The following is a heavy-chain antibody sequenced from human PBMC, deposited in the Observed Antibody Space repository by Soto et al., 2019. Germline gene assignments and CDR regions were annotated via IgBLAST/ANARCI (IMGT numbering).Heavy chain of an antibody. CDR2: IYYSGST. D-gene: IGHD1-7*01. J-gene: IGHJ5*02. V-gene: IGHV4-39*01. CDR3: ARHSYNWNYDSGWFDP. CDR1: GGSISSSSYY. Sequence: SETLSLTCTVSGGSISSSSYYWGWIRQPPGKGLEWIGSIYYSGSTYYNPSLKSRVTISVDTSKNQFSLKLSSVTAADTAVYYCARHSYNWNYDSGWFDPWGQGTLVTVSS.